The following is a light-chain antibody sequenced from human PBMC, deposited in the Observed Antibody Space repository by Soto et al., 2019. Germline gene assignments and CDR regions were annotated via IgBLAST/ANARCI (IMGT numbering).Light chain of an antibody. CDR2: EGS. Sequence: QSALTQPPSVSGSPGQSVAISCTGTSSDVGGYNYVFWYQHHPGKAPKLIIYEGSKRPSGVSNRFSGSKSGNTASLTISGLQAEDEADYYCCSYAGSLYVVFGGGTQLTVL. CDR1: SSDVGGYNY. CDR3: CSYAGSLYVV. J-gene: IGLJ2*01. V-gene: IGLV2-23*01.